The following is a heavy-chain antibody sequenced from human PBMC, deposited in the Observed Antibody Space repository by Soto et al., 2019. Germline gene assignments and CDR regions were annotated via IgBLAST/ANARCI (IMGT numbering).Heavy chain of an antibody. CDR2: FRSGGGT. Sequence: QVQLQESGPGLVKPSETLSLTCTVSGDSISSYNLAWIRQPPGKGLEWIGYFRSGGGTSYNPSLKGRDAISADPSMKQFSQSRSSVTAADTAVYYCVRQGIGVLHGLVDVWGQGPTVTVSS. D-gene: IGHD3-10*01. V-gene: IGHV4-59*08. J-gene: IGHJ6*02. CDR1: GDSISSYN. CDR3: VRQGIGVLHGLVDV.